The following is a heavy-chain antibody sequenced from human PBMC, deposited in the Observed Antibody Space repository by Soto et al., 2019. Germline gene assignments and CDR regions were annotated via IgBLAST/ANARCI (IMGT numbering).Heavy chain of an antibody. CDR2: INYSGTT. CDR3: AGRANVPPWYFDL. V-gene: IGHV4-39*01. J-gene: IGHJ2*01. D-gene: IGHD3-10*02. CDR1: GASISRTSSY. Sequence: QVQLQESGPGLVKPSETLSLTCTVSGASISRTSSYWGWIRQPPGKGLEWIASINYSGTTYYNPPLNSRVTMSVDTSRNQFSMRLTSVTAADAGIYFCAGRANVPPWYFDLWGREKPVIVSS.